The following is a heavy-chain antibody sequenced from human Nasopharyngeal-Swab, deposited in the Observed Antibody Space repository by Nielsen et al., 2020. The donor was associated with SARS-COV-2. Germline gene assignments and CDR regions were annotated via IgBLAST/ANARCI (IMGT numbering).Heavy chain of an antibody. Sequence: ESLKISCAASGFTVSTNYMRWVRQAPGKGLEWVSIIYSDGKTYYADSVKGRFTISRDNAKNSLYLQMNSLRVEDTAVYYCARDTPAMFAYWGQGTLVTVSS. CDR1: GFTVSTNY. CDR3: ARDTPAMFAY. CDR2: IYSDGKT. V-gene: IGHV3-53*01. J-gene: IGHJ4*02.